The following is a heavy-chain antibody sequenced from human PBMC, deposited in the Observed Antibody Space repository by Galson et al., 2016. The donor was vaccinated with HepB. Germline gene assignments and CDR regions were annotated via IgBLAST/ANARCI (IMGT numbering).Heavy chain of an antibody. CDR2: ISAYSGNT. D-gene: IGHD3-10*01. Sequence: SVKVSCKASGYRFLSYGISWVRQAPGQGLEWMGWISAYSGNTNYAQKFLGRFSVTTDTSTSTAYMELRSLKSDDTAMYYCARGYGSGTYFILWGQGTLVTVSS. V-gene: IGHV1-18*01. J-gene: IGHJ4*02. CDR3: ARGYGSGTYFIL. CDR1: GYRFLSYG.